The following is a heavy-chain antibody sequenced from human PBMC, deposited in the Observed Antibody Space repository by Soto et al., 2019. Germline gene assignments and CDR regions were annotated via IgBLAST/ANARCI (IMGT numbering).Heavy chain of an antibody. D-gene: IGHD2-15*01. CDR2: INHSGST. CDR3: ARGSEVVAATHLDY. J-gene: IGHJ4*02. Sequence: SETLSLTCAVYGGSFSGYYWSWIRQPPGKGLEWIGEINHSGSTNYNPSLKSRVTISVDTSKNQFSLKLSSVTAADTAVYYCARGSEVVAATHLDYWGQGTLVTVSS. V-gene: IGHV4-34*01. CDR1: GGSFSGYY.